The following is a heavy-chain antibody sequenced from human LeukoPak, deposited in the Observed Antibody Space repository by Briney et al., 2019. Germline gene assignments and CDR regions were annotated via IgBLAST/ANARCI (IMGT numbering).Heavy chain of an antibody. J-gene: IGHJ4*02. CDR2: IWSDGTGK. V-gene: IGHV3-33*08. D-gene: IGHD4-11*01. CDR3: ARDAERGFDYSNSLKY. CDR1: GFTYSHYG. Sequence: GRSLRLSCAASGFTYSHYGMHWVSQVPGKGREWEAVIWSDGTGKYYSDAVKGRFTISRDNSRNTLDLQMDSLRGDDTAVYYCARDAERGFDYSNSLKYWGQGTLVTVSS.